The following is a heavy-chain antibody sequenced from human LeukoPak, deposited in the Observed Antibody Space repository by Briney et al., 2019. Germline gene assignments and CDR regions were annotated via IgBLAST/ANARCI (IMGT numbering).Heavy chain of an antibody. Sequence: PGGSLRLSCAASGFTLSSYYMHWVRQVPGKGLVWVSCINGDGSITKYADSVKGRFSISRDNAKNTLFLQVNSLRAEDTAVYYCAQGGSPGALDYWGQGTLVTVS. CDR1: GFTLSSYY. D-gene: IGHD1-26*01. V-gene: IGHV3-74*01. CDR3: AQGGSPGALDY. J-gene: IGHJ4*02. CDR2: INGDGSIT.